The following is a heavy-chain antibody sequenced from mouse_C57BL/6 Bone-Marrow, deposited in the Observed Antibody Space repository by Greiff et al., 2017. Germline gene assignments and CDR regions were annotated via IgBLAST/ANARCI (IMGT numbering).Heavy chain of an antibody. CDR2: IYPGSGNT. J-gene: IGHJ3*01. CDR3: ARGRLRRKFRFAY. CDR1: GYTFTDYY. V-gene: IGHV1-76*01. Sequence: VQVVESGAELVRPGASVKLSCKASGYTFTDYYINWVKQRPGQGLEWIARIYPGSGNTYYNEKFKGKATLTAEKSSSTAYMQLSSLTSEDSAVYFCARGRLRRKFRFAYWGQGTLVTVSA. D-gene: IGHD2-4*01.